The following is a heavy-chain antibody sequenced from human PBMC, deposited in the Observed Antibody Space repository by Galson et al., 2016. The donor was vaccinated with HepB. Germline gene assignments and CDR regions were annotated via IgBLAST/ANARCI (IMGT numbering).Heavy chain of an antibody. V-gene: IGHV3-30*18. J-gene: IGHJ4*02. CDR1: GFTFSSYG. CDR2: ISYDGSKK. D-gene: IGHD2-8*02. Sequence: SLRLSCAASGFTFSSYGMHWVRQAPGKGLEWVAVISYDGSKKYYADSMKGRFTISRDNSKNTLYLQMNSLRPEDTAVYYCAKRDLVGPLYDFWGQGTLVAVSS. CDR3: AKRDLVGPLYDF.